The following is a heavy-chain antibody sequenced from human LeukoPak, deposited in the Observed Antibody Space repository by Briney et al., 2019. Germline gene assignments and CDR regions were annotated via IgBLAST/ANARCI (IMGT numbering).Heavy chain of an antibody. D-gene: IGHD5-24*01. CDR3: ARATPGGLHGYSFDY. V-gene: IGHV1-8*02. CDR1: GGTFSSYT. J-gene: IGHJ4*02. CDR2: MNPNSGNT. Sequence: SSVKVSCEASGGTFSSYTINWVRQATGQGLEWMGWMNPNSGNTGFAQKFQDRVSMTRDTSINTAYMELTSLRSGDTAVYYCARATPGGLHGYSFDYWGQGAVVTVYS.